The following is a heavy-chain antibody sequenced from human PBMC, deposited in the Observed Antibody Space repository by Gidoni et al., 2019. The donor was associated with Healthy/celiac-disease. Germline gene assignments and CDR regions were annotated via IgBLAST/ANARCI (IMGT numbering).Heavy chain of an antibody. D-gene: IGHD6-13*01. J-gene: IGHJ4*02. CDR2: ISGSGGST. V-gene: IGHV3-23*01. CDR1: GFTFSSYA. Sequence: EVQLLESGGGLVQPGGSLRLSCAASGFTFSSYAMSWVRQAPGKGLEWVSAISGSGGSTYYADSVKGRFTISRDNSKNTLYLQMNSLRAEDTAVYYCAKYEISSSWYTVTTLYFDYWGQGTLVTVSS. CDR3: AKYEISSSWYTVTTLYFDY.